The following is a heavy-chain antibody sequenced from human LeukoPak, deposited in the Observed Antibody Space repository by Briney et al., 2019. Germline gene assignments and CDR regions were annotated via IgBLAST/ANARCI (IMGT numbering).Heavy chain of an antibody. CDR3: ARLFRCSGGSCYADY. J-gene: IGHJ4*02. Sequence: GESLKISCNASGYXFTSYWICWVRQMPGKGLEWMGRIYPGDSDTRYSPSFQGQVTISGDKSISTAYLQWSSLKASDTAMYYCARLFRCSGGSCYADYWGQGTLVTVSS. V-gene: IGHV5-51*01. D-gene: IGHD2-15*01. CDR2: IYPGDSDT. CDR1: GYXFTSYW.